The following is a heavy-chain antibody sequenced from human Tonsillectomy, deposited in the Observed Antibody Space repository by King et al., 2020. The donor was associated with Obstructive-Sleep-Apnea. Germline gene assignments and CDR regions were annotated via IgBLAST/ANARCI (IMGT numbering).Heavy chain of an antibody. CDR1: DLPFSSSS. J-gene: IGHJ4*02. V-gene: IGHV3-21*01. CDR2: MTSTGTYI. Sequence: QLVQSGGGLVKPGGSLRLSCVVSDLPFSSSSMNWVRQAPGKGREWVSSMTSTGTYIYYADSVKGRFTISRDNAKNSLFLQMNSLTVDDTAVYYCAREEYFGSGTYYSTFDYWGQGTLVTVSS. CDR3: AREEYFGSGTYYSTFDY. D-gene: IGHD3-10*01.